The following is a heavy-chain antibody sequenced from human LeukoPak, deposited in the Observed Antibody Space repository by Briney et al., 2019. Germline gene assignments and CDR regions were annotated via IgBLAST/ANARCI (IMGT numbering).Heavy chain of an antibody. Sequence: PGGSLRLSCAASGFTFSSYGMHWVRQAPGKGLEWVAVISYDGSNKYYADSVKGRFTISRDNSKNTLYLQMNSLRAEDTAVYYCAKDSINGAYTVTLPGYWGQGTLVTVSS. CDR2: ISYDGSNK. V-gene: IGHV3-30*18. CDR3: AKDSINGAYTVTLPGY. J-gene: IGHJ4*02. D-gene: IGHD4-17*01. CDR1: GFTFSSYG.